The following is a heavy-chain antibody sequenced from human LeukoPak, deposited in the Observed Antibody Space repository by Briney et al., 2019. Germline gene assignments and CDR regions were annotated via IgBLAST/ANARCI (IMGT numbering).Heavy chain of an antibody. CDR1: GYTFTSYG. D-gene: IGHD3-22*01. J-gene: IGHJ4*02. CDR2: ISAYNGNT. Sequence: ASVKVSCKASGYTFTSYGISWVRQAPGQGLEWMGWISAYNGNTNYAQKLQGRVTMTTDTSTSTAYMELRSLRSDDTAVYYCASLGDNYYDSSGYWFDYWGQGTLVTVSS. CDR3: ASLGDNYYDSSGYWFDY. V-gene: IGHV1-18*01.